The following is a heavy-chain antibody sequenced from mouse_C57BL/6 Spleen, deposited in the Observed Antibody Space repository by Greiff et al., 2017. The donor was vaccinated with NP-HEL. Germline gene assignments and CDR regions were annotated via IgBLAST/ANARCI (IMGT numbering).Heavy chain of an antibody. V-gene: IGHV1-55*01. CDR3: ARDYYGSSYDFDV. CDR1: GYTFTSYW. D-gene: IGHD1-1*01. J-gene: IGHJ1*03. CDR2: IYPGSGST. Sequence: QVQLQQPGAELVKPGASVKMSCKASGYTFTSYWITWVKQRPGQGLEWIGDIYPGSGSTNYTEKFKSKATLTVDTSSSTAYMQLSSLTSEDSAVYFCARDYYGSSYDFDVWGTGTTVTVSS.